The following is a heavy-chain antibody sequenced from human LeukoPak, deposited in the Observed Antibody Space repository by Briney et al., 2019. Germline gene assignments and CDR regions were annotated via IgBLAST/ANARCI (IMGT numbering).Heavy chain of an antibody. J-gene: IGHJ4*02. D-gene: IGHD3-10*01. CDR1: GFTFSSYG. V-gene: IGHV3-30*18. Sequence: LPGGSLRLSCAASGFTFSSYGMHWVRQAPGKGLEWVAVISYDGSNKYYADSVKGRFTISRDNSKNTLYLQMNSLRAEDTAVYYCAKEGYYGSGSFDYWGQGTLVTVSS. CDR2: ISYDGSNK. CDR3: AKEGYYGSGSFDY.